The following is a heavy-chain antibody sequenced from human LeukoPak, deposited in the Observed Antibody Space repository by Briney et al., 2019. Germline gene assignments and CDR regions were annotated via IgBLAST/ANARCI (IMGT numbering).Heavy chain of an antibody. CDR1: GVSISSSSYY. Sequence: SETLSLTCTVSGVSISSSSYYWDWIRQPPGKGLEWIGSIYYSGSTYYNASLKSQVTISVDTSKNQFSLKLSSVTVADTAVYYCARRGGYCSGGSCYYWFDPWGQGTLVTVSS. V-gene: IGHV4-39*01. CDR3: ARRGGYCSGGSCYYWFDP. D-gene: IGHD2-15*01. CDR2: IYYSGST. J-gene: IGHJ5*02.